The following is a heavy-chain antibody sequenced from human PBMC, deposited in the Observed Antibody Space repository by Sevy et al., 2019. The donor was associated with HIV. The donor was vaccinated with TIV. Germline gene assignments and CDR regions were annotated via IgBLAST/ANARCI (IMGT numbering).Heavy chain of an antibody. Sequence: ASVKVSCKASGGDFNNNVITWVRQAPGQGLEWMGGVIPMSGTAKFSQRFQDRVTIIADESTSTTYMELSSLRSDDTAVYFCARVGDTPRFCSSTSCYFNWFESWGQGTLVTVSS. CDR1: GGDFNNNV. CDR2: VIPMSGTA. CDR3: ARVGDTPRFCSSTSCYFNWFES. J-gene: IGHJ5*01. V-gene: IGHV1-69*13. D-gene: IGHD2-2*01.